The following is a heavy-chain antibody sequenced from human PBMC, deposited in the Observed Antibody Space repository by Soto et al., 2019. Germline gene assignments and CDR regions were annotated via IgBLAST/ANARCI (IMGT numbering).Heavy chain of an antibody. Sequence: SETLSLTCTVSGASINNHYWSWFRQPPGKGLEWIGYVHSGERINYNPSLNSRVTMSVATSKNQFYLTLTSVTAADAAEYYCARHGGDFFDYWGRGTRVT. CDR1: GASINNHY. J-gene: IGHJ4*02. D-gene: IGHD3-3*01. CDR3: ARHGGDFFDY. CDR2: VHSGERI. V-gene: IGHV4-59*08.